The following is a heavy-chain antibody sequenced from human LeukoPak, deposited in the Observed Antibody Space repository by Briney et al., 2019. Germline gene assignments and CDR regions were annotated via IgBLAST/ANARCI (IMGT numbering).Heavy chain of an antibody. D-gene: IGHD5-18*01. V-gene: IGHV3-49*04. Sequence: GRSLRLSCTGSGFIFGGYAVSWVRQAPGKGLEWVGFIRSKAYGGTTEHAASVQGRFTISRDDSKSIAYLQMTSLKTEDTAVYYCTIHDTSMAMSVDYWGQGTLVTVSS. CDR3: TIHDTSMAMSVDY. CDR1: GFIFGGYA. CDR2: IRSKAYGGTT. J-gene: IGHJ4*02.